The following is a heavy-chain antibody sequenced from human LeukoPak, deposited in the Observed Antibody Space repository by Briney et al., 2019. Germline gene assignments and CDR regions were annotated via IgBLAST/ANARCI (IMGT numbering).Heavy chain of an antibody. Sequence: PSETLSLTCAVSGYSISSGYYWGWIRQPPGKGLEWIGSIYHSGSTYYNPSLKSRVTISVDTSKNQFSLKLSSVTAADTAVYYCARGRPPLRGYCSSTSCYNAIWFDPWGQGTLVTVSS. CDR2: IYHSGST. CDR3: ARGRPPLRGYCSSTSCYNAIWFDP. V-gene: IGHV4-38-2*01. CDR1: GYSISSGYY. D-gene: IGHD2-2*02. J-gene: IGHJ5*02.